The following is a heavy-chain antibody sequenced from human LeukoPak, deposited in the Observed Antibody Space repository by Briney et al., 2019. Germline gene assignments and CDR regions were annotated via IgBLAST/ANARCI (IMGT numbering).Heavy chain of an antibody. Sequence: GGSLRLSCEGSGFSFSSYWMTWVRQSPGKGPEWVANIKQDESERYTVDSVKGRFTISRDNAKNSVYLQMNSLKGEDTALYYCARLSAYYYGSYFYYYMDVWAKGPRSPSP. D-gene: IGHD3-10*01. CDR3: ARLSAYYYGSYFYYYMDV. J-gene: IGHJ6*03. V-gene: IGHV3-7*01. CDR2: IKQDESER. CDR1: GFSFSSYW.